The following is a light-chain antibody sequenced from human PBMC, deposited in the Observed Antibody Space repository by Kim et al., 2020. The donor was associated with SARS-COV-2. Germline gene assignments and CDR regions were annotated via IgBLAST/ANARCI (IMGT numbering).Light chain of an antibody. CDR1: HDISNS. V-gene: IGKV1-33*01. Sequence: ASLVDSVTITCQATHDISNSYNWYQQQPAKDPTLLLFYAANMETGGPSRICGSGCATNFSSPISSRQPQDISTNYCQQYDNLPVTFGQGTKLEI. CDR2: YAA. CDR3: QQYDNLPVT. J-gene: IGKJ2*01.